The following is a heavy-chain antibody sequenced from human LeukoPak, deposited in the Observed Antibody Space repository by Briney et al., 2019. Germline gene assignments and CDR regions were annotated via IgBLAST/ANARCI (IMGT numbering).Heavy chain of an antibody. CDR2: INHSGST. CDR1: GGSFSGYY. Sequence: KPSETLSLTCAVYGGSFSGYYWSWIRQPPGKGLEWIGEINHSGSTNYNPSLKSRVTISVDTSKNQFSLKLSSVTAADTAVYYCARENPTYYYDSSGYAFDIWGQGTMVTVSS. V-gene: IGHV4-34*01. CDR3: ARENPTYYYDSSGYAFDI. D-gene: IGHD3-22*01. J-gene: IGHJ3*02.